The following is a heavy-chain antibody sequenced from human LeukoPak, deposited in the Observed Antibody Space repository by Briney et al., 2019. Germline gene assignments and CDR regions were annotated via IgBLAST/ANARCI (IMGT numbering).Heavy chain of an antibody. CDR1: GGSISSYY. V-gene: IGHV4-59*08. CDR3: ARIRITMVRGVMDFDY. D-gene: IGHD3-10*01. CDR2: IYYSGST. J-gene: IGHJ4*02. Sequence: SETLSLTCTVSGGSISSYYWSWIRQPPGKGLEWIGYIYYSGSTNYNPSLKSRVTISVDTSKNQFSLKLSSVTAADTAVYYCARIRITMVRGVMDFDYWGQGALVTVSS.